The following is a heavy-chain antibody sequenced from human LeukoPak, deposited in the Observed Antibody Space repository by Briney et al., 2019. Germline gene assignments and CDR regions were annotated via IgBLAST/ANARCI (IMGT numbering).Heavy chain of an antibody. D-gene: IGHD1-1*01. J-gene: IGHJ4*02. Sequence: PSETLSLTCAVYGGSFSGYYWSWIRQPPGKGLEWIGEINHSGSPNYNPSLKSRFTISVDRSKNQFSLKLSSVTAADTAVYYCARGQEGTGGDFDYWGQGTLVTVSS. CDR2: INHSGSP. V-gene: IGHV4-34*01. CDR3: ARGQEGTGGDFDY. CDR1: GGSFSGYY.